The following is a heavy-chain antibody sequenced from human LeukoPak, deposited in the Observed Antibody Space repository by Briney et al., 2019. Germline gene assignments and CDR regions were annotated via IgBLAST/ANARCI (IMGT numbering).Heavy chain of an antibody. CDR2: INPNSGGT. Sequence: GASVKVSCKASGYTFTGYYMHWVRQAPGQGLEWMGWINPNSGGTNYAQKFQGRVTMTRDTSISTAYMELGRLRSDDTAVYYCARVGAESYYYYYMDVWGKGTTVTVSS. V-gene: IGHV1-2*02. CDR3: ARVGAESYYYYYMDV. J-gene: IGHJ6*03. CDR1: GYTFTGYY. D-gene: IGHD3-16*01.